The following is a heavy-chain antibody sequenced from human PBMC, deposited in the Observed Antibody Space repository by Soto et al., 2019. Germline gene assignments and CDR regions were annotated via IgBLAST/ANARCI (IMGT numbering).Heavy chain of an antibody. CDR3: TSAMVRGVITYFDY. J-gene: IGHJ4*02. CDR2: IIPIFGTA. Sequence: ASVKVSCKASGGTFSSYAISWVRQAPGQGLEWMGGIIPIFGTANYAQKFQGRVTITADESTSTAYMELSSLRSEDTAVYYCTSAMVRGVITYFDYWGQGTPVTVSS. V-gene: IGHV1-69*13. CDR1: GGTFSSYA. D-gene: IGHD3-10*01.